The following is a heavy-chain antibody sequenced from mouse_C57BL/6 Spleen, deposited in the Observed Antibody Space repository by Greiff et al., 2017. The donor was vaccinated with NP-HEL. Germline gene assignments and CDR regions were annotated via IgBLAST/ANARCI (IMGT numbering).Heavy chain of an antibody. CDR2: IRSKSNNYAT. Sequence: EVKLMESGGGLVQPKGSLKLSCAASGFSFNTYAMNWVRQAPGKGLEWVARIRSKSNNYATYYADSVKDRFTISRDDSESMLYLQMNNLKTEDTAMYYCVRHRSDYFDYWGQGTTLTVSS. CDR1: GFSFNTYA. D-gene: IGHD2-14*01. J-gene: IGHJ2*01. V-gene: IGHV10-1*01. CDR3: VRHRSDYFDY.